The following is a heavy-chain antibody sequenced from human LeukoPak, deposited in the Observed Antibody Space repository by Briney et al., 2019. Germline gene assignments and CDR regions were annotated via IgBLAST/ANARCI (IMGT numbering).Heavy chain of an antibody. CDR2: IYPRDGST. CDR1: GYTFTSNY. J-gene: IGHJ4*02. CDR3: ARDQEGFDY. V-gene: IGHV1-46*01. Sequence: ASVKVSCKASGYTFTSNYIHWVRQAPGQGLEWMGMIYPRDGSTSYAQKFQGRVTVTRDTSTCTVHMELSGLRSEDTAVYYCARDQEGFDYWGQGTLVTVSS.